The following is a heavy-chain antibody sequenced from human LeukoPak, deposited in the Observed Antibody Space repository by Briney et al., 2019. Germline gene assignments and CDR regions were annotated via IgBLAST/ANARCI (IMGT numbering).Heavy chain of an antibody. Sequence: ASVKVSCKASGYTFTSYGISWVRQAPGQGLEWMGWISAYNGNTSYAQKLQGRVTMTTDTSTSTAYMELRSLRSDDTAVYYCARDWSYSSGWRVELIDYWGQGTLVTVSS. CDR1: GYTFTSYG. CDR2: ISAYNGNT. CDR3: ARDWSYSSGWRVELIDY. J-gene: IGHJ4*02. V-gene: IGHV1-18*01. D-gene: IGHD6-19*01.